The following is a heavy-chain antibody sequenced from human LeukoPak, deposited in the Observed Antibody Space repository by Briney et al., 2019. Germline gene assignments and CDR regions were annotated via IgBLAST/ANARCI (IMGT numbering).Heavy chain of an antibody. J-gene: IGHJ4*02. CDR1: GFTFSSYA. Sequence: GGSLRLSCAASGFTFSSYAMSWVRQAPGKGLEWVSAISGSGGSTYYADSVKGRFTISRDNSKNTLYLQMNSLRAEDTAVYYCARDKYTSSSAPYHFDYWDQGTLVTVSS. D-gene: IGHD6-13*01. CDR3: ARDKYTSSSAPYHFDY. CDR2: ISGSGGST. V-gene: IGHV3-23*01.